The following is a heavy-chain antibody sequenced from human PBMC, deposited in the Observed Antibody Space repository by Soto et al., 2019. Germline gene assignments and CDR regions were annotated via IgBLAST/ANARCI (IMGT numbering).Heavy chain of an antibody. Sequence: GESLKISCQGSGYTSPDYWIAWVREMPGKGLEERGIIFHSDNHTNYSPSTQGQVIISVDTSINASYLQFSRLKASDSANYCCARREGDFSKLDHGGHGTLVTVS. CDR1: GYTSPDYW. CDR3: ARREGDFSKLDH. CDR2: IFHSDNHT. J-gene: IGHJ5*02. V-gene: IGHV5-51*01. D-gene: IGHD4-4*01.